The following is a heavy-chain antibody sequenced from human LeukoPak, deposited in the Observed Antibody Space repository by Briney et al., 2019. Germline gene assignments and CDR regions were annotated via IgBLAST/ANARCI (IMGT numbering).Heavy chain of an antibody. J-gene: IGHJ4*02. V-gene: IGHV3-23*01. CDR2: ISGSGGST. Sequence: PGGSLRLSCAASGFTFSSYAMSWVRQAPGMGLEWVSAISGSGGSTYYADSVKGRFTISRDNSKNTLSLQMNSLRAEDTAVYYCAKDGYCSSTNCYPAPYWGQGTLVTVSS. CDR3: AKDGYCSSTNCYPAPY. CDR1: GFTFSSYA. D-gene: IGHD2-2*01.